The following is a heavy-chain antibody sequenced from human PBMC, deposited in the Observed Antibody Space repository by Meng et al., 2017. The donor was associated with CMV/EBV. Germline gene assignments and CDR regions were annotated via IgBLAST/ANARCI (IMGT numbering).Heavy chain of an antibody. D-gene: IGHD6-13*01. V-gene: IGHV1-46*01. CDR3: ALAEYSSSLFDY. Sequence: LVWSGAEVNKPGASCKVSCKAVGYAFPSYDVHWVRQAPGQGLEWMGIINPSGGSTSYAQKFKGRVTMTRDTSTSTVYMELSSLRSEDTAVYYCALAEYSSSLFDYWGQGTLVTVSS. CDR1: GYAFPSYD. J-gene: IGHJ4*02. CDR2: INPSGGST.